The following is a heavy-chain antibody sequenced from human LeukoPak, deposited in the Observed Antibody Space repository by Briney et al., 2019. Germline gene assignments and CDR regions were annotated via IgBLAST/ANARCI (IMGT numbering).Heavy chain of an antibody. J-gene: IGHJ6*04. V-gene: IGHV3-48*03. CDR1: GFTFSSYE. CDR2: ISSSGSTI. D-gene: IGHD3-10*02. CDR3: AELGITMIGGV. Sequence: GGSLRLSCAASGFTFSSYEMNWVRQAPGKGLEWVSYISSSGSTIYYADSVKGRFTISRDNAKNSLYLQMNRLRAEDTAVYYCAELGITMIGGVWGKGTTVTISS.